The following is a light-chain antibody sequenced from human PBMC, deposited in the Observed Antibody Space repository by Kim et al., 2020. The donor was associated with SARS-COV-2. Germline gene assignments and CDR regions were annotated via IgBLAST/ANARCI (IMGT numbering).Light chain of an antibody. CDR1: SLRSYY. J-gene: IGLJ2*01. Sequence: SELTQDPAVSVALGQTVRITCQGDSLRSYYASWYQQKPGQAPVLVIYGKNNRPSGIPDRFSGSSSGNTASLTITGAQAEDDADYYCNSRDSSGNHPVVFGGGTQLTVL. CDR3: NSRDSSGNHPVV. V-gene: IGLV3-19*01. CDR2: GKN.